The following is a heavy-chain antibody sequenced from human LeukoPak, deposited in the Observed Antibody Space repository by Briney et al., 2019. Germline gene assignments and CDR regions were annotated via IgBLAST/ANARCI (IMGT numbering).Heavy chain of an antibody. J-gene: IGHJ6*03. D-gene: IGHD2-2*01. CDR1: GFTFSDYY. Sequence: TGGSLRLSCAASGFTFSDYYMSFIRQAPGKGLEWVSYISSSGSTTYYADSVKGRFTISRDNAKNSLFLQMNSLRAEDTAVYYCARDTSAKMYYMDVWGKGTTVTVSS. CDR3: ARDTSAKMYYMDV. CDR2: ISSSGSTT. V-gene: IGHV3-11*04.